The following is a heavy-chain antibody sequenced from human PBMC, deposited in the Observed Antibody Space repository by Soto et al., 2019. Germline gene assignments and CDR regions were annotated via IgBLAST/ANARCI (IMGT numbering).Heavy chain of an antibody. CDR1: VFTFISYA. J-gene: IGHJ4*02. CDR3: AKYAGLSPGVRYNFDY. D-gene: IGHD1-1*01. V-gene: IGHV3-23*01. Sequence: QAGWSLRLSCVSSVFTFISYAMSWVRQTSGKGLEWVSTISGSDGATYYAYSVKGRFTISRDNSRNTLYLQMNSPRAEDSAIYYCAKYAGLSPGVRYNFDYWGPGTLVTVSS. CDR2: ISGSDGAT.